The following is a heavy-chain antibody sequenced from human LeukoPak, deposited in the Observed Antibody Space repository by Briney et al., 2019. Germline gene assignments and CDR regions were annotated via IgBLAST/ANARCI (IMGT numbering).Heavy chain of an antibody. CDR2: IYYSGST. J-gene: IGHJ3*02. V-gene: IGHV4-39*01. CDR1: GGSIGSSSYY. CDR3: ARHEADYYDSSGYYSGAFDI. D-gene: IGHD3-22*01. Sequence: SETLSLTCTVSGGSIGSSSYYWGWIRQPPGKGLEWIGSIYYSGSTYYNPSLKSRVTISVDTSKNQFSLKLSSVTAADTAVYYCARHEADYYDSSGYYSGAFDIWGQGTMVTVSS.